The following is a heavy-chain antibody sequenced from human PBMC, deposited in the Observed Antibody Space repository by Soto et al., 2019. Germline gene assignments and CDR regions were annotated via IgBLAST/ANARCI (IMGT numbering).Heavy chain of an antibody. Sequence: QVQLVQSGAEVKKSGASVKVSCKASGYTFTGYYMHWVRQAPGQGREWMGWINPNSGGTNYAQKFQGRVTMTRDTSISTAYMERSRLRADDTAVYYCARDRSGSFDAFDIWGQGTMVTVSS. J-gene: IGHJ3*02. CDR3: ARDRSGSFDAFDI. CDR1: GYTFTGYY. D-gene: IGHD1-26*01. V-gene: IGHV1-2*02. CDR2: INPNSGGT.